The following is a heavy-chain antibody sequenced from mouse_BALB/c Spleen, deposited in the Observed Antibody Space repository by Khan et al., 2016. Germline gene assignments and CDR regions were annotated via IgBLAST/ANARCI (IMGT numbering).Heavy chain of an antibody. CDR3: ASYYDYGGGFAY. J-gene: IGHJ3*01. V-gene: IGHV2-6-7*01. CDR2: IWGDGST. Sequence: VQLVESGPGLVAPSQSLSITCTVSGFSLTGFSVNWVRQPPGKALEWLGMIWGDGSTDYNSALKSRLSFNRDDSKSQVFLKMNSLQTDDTARYFCASYYDYGGGFAYRGQGTLVTVSA. D-gene: IGHD2-4*01. CDR1: GFSLTGFS.